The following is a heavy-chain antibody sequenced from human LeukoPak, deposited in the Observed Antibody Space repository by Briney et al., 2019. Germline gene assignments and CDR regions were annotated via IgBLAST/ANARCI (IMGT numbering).Heavy chain of an antibody. V-gene: IGHV3-23*01. CDR1: GLSFSSYT. J-gene: IGHJ4*02. D-gene: IGHD4-17*01. CDR2: ISGSGSST. Sequence: GSLRLSCAASGLSFSSYTMTWVRQAPGKGLEWVAAISGSGSSTAYADSVKGRLNISRDNFKNMLYLQVNSLRAEDTAIYYCAKESGDDGDFDYWGRGTLVVVSS. CDR3: AKESGDDGDFDY.